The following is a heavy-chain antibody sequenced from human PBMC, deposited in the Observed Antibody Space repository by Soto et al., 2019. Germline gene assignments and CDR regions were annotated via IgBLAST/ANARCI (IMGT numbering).Heavy chain of an antibody. CDR1: GFTFSSYW. V-gene: IGHV3-7*01. CDR3: ARDYSLDFWSGPQYYFDY. Sequence: GSLRLSCAASGFTFSSYWMSWVRQAPGKGLEWVANIKQDGSEKYYVDSVKGRFTISRDNAKNSLYLQMNSLRAEDTAVYYCARDYSLDFWSGPQYYFDYWGQGTLVTVSS. J-gene: IGHJ4*02. D-gene: IGHD3-3*01. CDR2: IKQDGSEK.